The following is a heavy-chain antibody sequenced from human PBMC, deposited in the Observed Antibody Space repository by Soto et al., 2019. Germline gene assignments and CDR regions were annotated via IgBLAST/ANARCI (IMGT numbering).Heavy chain of an antibody. CDR1: GFTFSSYW. D-gene: IGHD6-6*01. V-gene: IGHV3-74*01. CDR2: IDGAGRST. CDR3: ARVGSTSWY. Sequence: EVQLVESGGGLVQPGGSLRLSCAASGFTFSSYWMHWVRQPPGKGLVWVSRIDGAGRSTNYADSVKGRFTISRDNGKNTLYLQMNSLRAEDTAVYYCARVGSTSWYWGQGTLVTVSS. J-gene: IGHJ4*02.